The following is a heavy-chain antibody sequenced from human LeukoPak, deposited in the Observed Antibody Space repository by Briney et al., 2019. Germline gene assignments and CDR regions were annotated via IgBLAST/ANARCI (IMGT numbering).Heavy chain of an antibody. Sequence: SETLSLTCADYGGSFSGYYWSWIRQPPGKGLEWIGEINHSGSTNYNPSLKSRVTISVDTSKNQFSLKLSSVTAADTAVYYCARVYSGSYNYWGQGTLVTVSS. CDR2: INHSGST. CDR3: ARVYSGSYNY. D-gene: IGHD1-26*01. CDR1: GGSFSGYY. V-gene: IGHV4-34*01. J-gene: IGHJ4*02.